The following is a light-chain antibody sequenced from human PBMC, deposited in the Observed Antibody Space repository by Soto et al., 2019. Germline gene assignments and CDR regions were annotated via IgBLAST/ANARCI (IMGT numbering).Light chain of an antibody. V-gene: IGLV2-14*01. CDR2: DVS. CDR3: SSYTSSSILYV. Sequence: QSVLTQPASVSGSPGQSITISCTGTSSDVGGYNYVSWYQQHPGKAPKLMIYDVSNRPSGVSNRFSGSKSGNTASLTISGLQAEDEAAYYCSSYTSSSILYVFGTGTKVTVL. CDR1: SSDVGGYNY. J-gene: IGLJ1*01.